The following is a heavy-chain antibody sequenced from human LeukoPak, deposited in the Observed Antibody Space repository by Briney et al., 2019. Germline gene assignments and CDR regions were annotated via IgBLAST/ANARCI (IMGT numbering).Heavy chain of an antibody. V-gene: IGHV3-11*01. D-gene: IGHD5-18*01. J-gene: IGHJ4*02. CDR1: GFTFSDYY. CDR2: ISSSGSTI. Sequence: PGGSLRLSCAASGFTFSDYYMSWIRQAPGKGLEWVSYISSSGSTIYYADSVKGRFTIFRDNAKNSLYLQMNSLRAEDTAVYYCARDISIQLWPMFDYWGQGTLVTVSS. CDR3: ARDISIQLWPMFDY.